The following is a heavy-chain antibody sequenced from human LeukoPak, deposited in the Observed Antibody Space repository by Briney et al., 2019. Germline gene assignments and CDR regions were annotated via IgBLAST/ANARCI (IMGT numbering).Heavy chain of an antibody. CDR2: ISYDGSNK. J-gene: IGHJ6*02. Sequence: GRSLRLSCAASGFTFSSYGMHWVRQAPGKGLEWVAVISYDGSNKYYADSVKGRFTISRDNSKNTLYLQMNGLRAEDTAVYYCAKDTSSGPLYYGMDVWGQGTTVTVSS. V-gene: IGHV3-30*18. CDR1: GFTFSSYG. D-gene: IGHD6-19*01. CDR3: AKDTSSGPLYYGMDV.